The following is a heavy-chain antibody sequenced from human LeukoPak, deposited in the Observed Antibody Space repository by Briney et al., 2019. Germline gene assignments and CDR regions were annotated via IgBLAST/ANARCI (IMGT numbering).Heavy chain of an antibody. CDR1: GGSFSGYY. V-gene: IGHV4-34*01. D-gene: IGHD2-15*01. J-gene: IGHJ3*02. Sequence: SETLSLTCAVYGGSFSGYYWSWIRQPPGKGLEWIGEINHSGSTNYNPSLKSRVTISVDTSKNQFSLKLSSVTAADTAVYYCARLPDPLLRLLTPHDAFDIRGQGTMVTVSS. CDR3: ARLPDPLLRLLTPHDAFDI. CDR2: INHSGST.